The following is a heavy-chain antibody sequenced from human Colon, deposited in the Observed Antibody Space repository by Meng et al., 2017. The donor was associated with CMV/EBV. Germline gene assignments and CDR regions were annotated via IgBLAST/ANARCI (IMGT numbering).Heavy chain of an antibody. Sequence: GESLKISCAASGFTFSSYGMSWVRQAPGKGLEWVSVISGNGGSTYYGDSVKGRFTISRDNSNNTLYLQMRSLRAEDTAVYYCAKHDTKYGYGRDYLEYWGQGILVTVSS. V-gene: IGHV3-23*01. J-gene: IGHJ4*01. CDR1: GFTFSSYG. D-gene: IGHD5-18*01. CDR3: AKHDTKYGYGRDYLEY. CDR2: ISGNGGST.